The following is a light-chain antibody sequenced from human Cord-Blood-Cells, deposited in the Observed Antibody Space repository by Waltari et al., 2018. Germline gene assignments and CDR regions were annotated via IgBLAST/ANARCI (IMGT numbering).Light chain of an antibody. V-gene: IGKV1-39*01. Sequence: LTQSPSSLSASVGDRVTITCRASQSISSYLNWYQQKPGKAPKPRIYAASSLQSGVPSRFSGSGSGPDFTLTSSSLQPEDFATYYCQQRYSTPPTFGGGSMVKIK. CDR1: QSISSY. J-gene: IGKJ4*01. CDR3: QQRYSTPPT. CDR2: AAS.